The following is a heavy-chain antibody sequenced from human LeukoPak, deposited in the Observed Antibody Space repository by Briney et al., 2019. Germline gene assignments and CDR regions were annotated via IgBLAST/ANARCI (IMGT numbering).Heavy chain of an antibody. Sequence: GGSLRLSCAASGFTFSSYSMTWVRQAPGKGLEWVSSISSSSSYIYYADSVKGRFTVSRDNAKNSVYLQMNSLRAEDTAVYYCAKDPFITMIVVDAFDIWGQGTMVTVSS. CDR3: AKDPFITMIVVDAFDI. D-gene: IGHD3-22*01. CDR1: GFTFSSYS. J-gene: IGHJ3*02. V-gene: IGHV3-21*04. CDR2: ISSSSSYI.